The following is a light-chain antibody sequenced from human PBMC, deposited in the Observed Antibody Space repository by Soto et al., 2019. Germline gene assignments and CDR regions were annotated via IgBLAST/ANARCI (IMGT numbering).Light chain of an antibody. J-gene: IGKJ1*01. CDR2: DVS. Sequence: DIPMTQSPSSLSASVGDRVTITCRASQSVGGTLAWYQQKPGKAPKLLIYDVSSLERGVPSRFSGSGSGTEFSLTISSLQPDDFATYYCQRYETYSRTFGQGTKVEIK. V-gene: IGKV1-5*01. CDR3: QRYETYSRT. CDR1: QSVGGT.